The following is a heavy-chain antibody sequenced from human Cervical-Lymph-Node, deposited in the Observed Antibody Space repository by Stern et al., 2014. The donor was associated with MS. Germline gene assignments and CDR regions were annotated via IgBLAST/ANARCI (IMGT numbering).Heavy chain of an antibody. CDR1: GGTFNSHA. CDR2: IIPVVNTP. CDR3: ATEEEDTGYQTYGMDV. Sequence: QVQLGQSGPEMKKPGSSVKVSCKSSGGTFNSHAISWIRQAPGQGLEWVGVIIPVVNTPNDAQKFHGRVTITADESTRTAYLEVSSLRYEDTAVYYCATEEEDTGYQTYGMDVWGQGTTVTVSS. D-gene: IGHD5-12*01. V-gene: IGHV1-69*01. J-gene: IGHJ6*02.